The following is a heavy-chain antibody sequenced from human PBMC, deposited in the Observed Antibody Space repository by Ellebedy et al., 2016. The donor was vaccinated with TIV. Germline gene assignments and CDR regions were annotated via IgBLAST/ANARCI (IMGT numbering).Heavy chain of an antibody. CDR1: GFIFSSYG. Sequence: GESLKISCAASGFIFSSYGMTWVRQAPGKGLEWVSGTSGSGLSSNYADSLKGRFTISRDNSQSTLYLQMNSLRAEDTALYFCTRIQTNWYFDLWGRGTLVTVSS. V-gene: IGHV3-23*01. CDR3: TRIQTNWYFDL. CDR2: TSGSGLSS. D-gene: IGHD5-18*01. J-gene: IGHJ2*01.